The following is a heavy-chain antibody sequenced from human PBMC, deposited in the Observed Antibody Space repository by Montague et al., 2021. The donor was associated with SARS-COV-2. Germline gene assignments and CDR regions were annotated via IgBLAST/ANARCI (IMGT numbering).Heavy chain of an antibody. CDR3: ARSYGTTVVTRAFDY. D-gene: IGHD4-23*01. CDR2: IDWDDDK. CDR1: GFSLSTSGMC. V-gene: IGHV2-70*01. Sequence: PALGKPTQTPTLTCTFSGFSLSTSGMCVSWIRQPPGKALEWLTLIDWDDDKYYSTSLKTRLTISKDTSKNQVVLTMTNMDPVDTATYYCARSYGTTVVTRAFDYWGQGTLVTVSS. J-gene: IGHJ4*02.